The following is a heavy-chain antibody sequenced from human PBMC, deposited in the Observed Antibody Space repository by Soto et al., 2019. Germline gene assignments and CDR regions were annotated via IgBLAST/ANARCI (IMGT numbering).Heavy chain of an antibody. CDR2: ISYDGSNK. D-gene: IGHD5-18*01. CDR1: GFTFSSYA. Sequence: HPGGSLRLSCAASGFTFSSYAMHWVRQAPGKGLEWVAVISYDGSNKYYADSVKGRFTISRDNSKNTLYLQMNSLRAEDTAVYYCARDVDTAMVNYFDYWGQGTLVTVSS. J-gene: IGHJ4*02. CDR3: ARDVDTAMVNYFDY. V-gene: IGHV3-30-3*01.